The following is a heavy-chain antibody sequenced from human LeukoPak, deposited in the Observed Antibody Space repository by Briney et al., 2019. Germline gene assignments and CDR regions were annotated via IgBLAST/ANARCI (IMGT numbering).Heavy chain of an antibody. V-gene: IGHV4-34*01. D-gene: IGHD3-10*01. CDR3: ARGSRYYGSGSYYPLAY. J-gene: IGHJ4*02. CDR1: GGSFSGYY. CDR2: INHSGST. Sequence: PSETLSLTCAVYGGSFSGYYWSWIRQPPGKGLERIGEINHSGSTSYNPSLKSRVTISADTSKNQFSLRLSSVTAADTAVYYCARGSRYYGSGSYYPLAYWGQGTLVTVSS.